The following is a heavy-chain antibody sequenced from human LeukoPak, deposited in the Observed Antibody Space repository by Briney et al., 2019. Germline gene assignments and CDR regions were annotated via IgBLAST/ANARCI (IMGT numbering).Heavy chain of an antibody. CDR3: ATDLNFPIDSSGLFDY. CDR2: FDPEDGET. D-gene: IGHD3-22*01. Sequence: GASVKVSCKVSGYTLTELSMHWVRQAPGKGLEWMGGFDPEDGETIYAQKFQGRVTMTEDTSTDTAYIELSSLRSEDTAVYYCATDLNFPIDSSGLFDYWGQGTLVTVSS. V-gene: IGHV1-24*01. CDR1: GYTLTELS. J-gene: IGHJ4*02.